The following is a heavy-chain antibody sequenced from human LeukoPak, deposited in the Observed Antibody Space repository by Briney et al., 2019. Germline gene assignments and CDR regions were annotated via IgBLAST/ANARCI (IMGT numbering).Heavy chain of an antibody. J-gene: IGHJ4*02. Sequence: GGSLRLSCAASGFSFSNSDMGWVRQAPGKGLEWVSTISISGGTTYYADSVKGRFTISRDNSKNTLYLQMNSLRAEDTAVYYCAKAVYDTSGHYYYYFDYWGQGTLVTVSS. CDR1: GFSFSNSD. V-gene: IGHV3-23*01. CDR2: ISISGGTT. CDR3: AKAVYDTSGHYYYYFDY. D-gene: IGHD3-22*01.